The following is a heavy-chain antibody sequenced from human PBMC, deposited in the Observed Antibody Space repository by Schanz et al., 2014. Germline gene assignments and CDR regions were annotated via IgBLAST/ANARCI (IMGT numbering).Heavy chain of an antibody. D-gene: IGHD3-16*01. V-gene: IGHV3-23*01. CDR3: ARKVVDTIGGYYDN. J-gene: IGHJ4*02. CDR1: GFTFGDYA. CDR2: INTGVNT. Sequence: EVQLLESGGGLVQPGGSLRLSCAASGFTFGDYAMTWVRQAPGKGLEWVSAINTGVNTYYADSVRGRFTISRDNAENTLFLQMNSLRAEDTAVYYCARKVVDTIGGYYDNWGQGTLVIVSS.